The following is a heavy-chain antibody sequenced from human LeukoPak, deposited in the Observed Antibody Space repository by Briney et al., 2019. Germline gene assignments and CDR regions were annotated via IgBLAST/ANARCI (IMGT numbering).Heavy chain of an antibody. Sequence: PSETLSLTCAVYGGSFSGYYWSWIRQPPGKGLEWIGEINHSGSTNYNPSLKSRVTISVDTSKNQFSLQLSSVTAADTAVYYCARGVGGGCSSTSCSEYYGIDVWGQGTAVTVSS. D-gene: IGHD2-2*01. CDR3: ARGVGGGCSSTSCSEYYGIDV. J-gene: IGHJ6*02. CDR1: GGSFSGYY. CDR2: INHSGST. V-gene: IGHV4-34*01.